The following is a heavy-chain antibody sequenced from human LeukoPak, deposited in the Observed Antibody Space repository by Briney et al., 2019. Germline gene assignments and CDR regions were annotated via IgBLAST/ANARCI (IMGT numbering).Heavy chain of an antibody. D-gene: IGHD3-10*02. J-gene: IGHJ4*02. CDR2: ISSSSSYI. CDR3: ARGTMFPYYFDY. V-gene: IGHV3-21*01. CDR1: GFTLSSYS. Sequence: GGSLRLSCAASGFTLSSYSMKWVRQAPGKGLEWISFISSSSSYIYYADSVKGRFTISRDNAKNSLYLQMNSLRAEDTAVYYCARGTMFPYYFDYWGQGTLVTVSS.